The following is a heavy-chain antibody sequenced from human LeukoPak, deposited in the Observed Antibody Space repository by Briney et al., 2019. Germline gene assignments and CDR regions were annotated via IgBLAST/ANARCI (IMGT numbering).Heavy chain of an antibody. CDR1: GFTFSGSV. J-gene: IGHJ4*02. D-gene: IGHD1-1*01. CDR3: TTELLDY. V-gene: IGHV3-73*01. Sequence: GGSLRLSCSASGFTFSGSVIHWVRQASGKGLEWVGRIRSKANNYATAYAASVKGMFTISRDDSKNTAFLQMNSLKTEDTAVYFCTTELLDYWGQGTLVTVSS. CDR2: IRSKANNYAT.